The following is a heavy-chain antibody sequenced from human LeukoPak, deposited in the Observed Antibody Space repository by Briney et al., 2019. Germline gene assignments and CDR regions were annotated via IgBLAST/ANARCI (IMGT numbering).Heavy chain of an antibody. D-gene: IGHD4-17*01. J-gene: IGHJ4*02. V-gene: IGHV1-2*02. CDR1: GYTFTGYY. CDR2: INPNSGGT. Sequence: ASVKVSCKASGYTFTGYYMHWVRQAPGQGLEWTGWINPNSGGTNYAQKFQGRVTMTRDTSISTAYMELSRLRSDDTAVYYCARSPSDYGDFIDYWGQGTLVTVSS. CDR3: ARSPSDYGDFIDY.